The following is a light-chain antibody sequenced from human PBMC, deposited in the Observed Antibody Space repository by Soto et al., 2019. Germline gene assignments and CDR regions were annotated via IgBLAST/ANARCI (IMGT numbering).Light chain of an antibody. CDR3: QQYNSYSKWT. V-gene: IGKV1-5*01. Sequence: DIQMTQSPSTLSASVGDRVTITCRASQSISSWLAWYQQKPGKAPKLLIYDASRLESGVPSRFSGSVSGTEFTLTISSLQPDDFATYYCQQYNSYSKWTFGQGTKVDIK. CDR2: DAS. J-gene: IGKJ1*01. CDR1: QSISSW.